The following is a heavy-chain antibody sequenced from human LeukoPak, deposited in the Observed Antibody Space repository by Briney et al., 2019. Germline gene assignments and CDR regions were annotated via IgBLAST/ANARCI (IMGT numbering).Heavy chain of an antibody. Sequence: GESLKISCKTSGYSFPIYWIGWVRQMPGKGLEWMGIIYPGDSDARYSPSFQGQVTISVDKSINPAYLQWSSLKASDTAMYYCAKRTPFGVVSYYFDYWGQGTLVTVSS. CDR2: IYPGDSDA. V-gene: IGHV5-51*01. J-gene: IGHJ4*02. D-gene: IGHD3-3*01. CDR3: AKRTPFGVVSYYFDY. CDR1: GYSFPIYW.